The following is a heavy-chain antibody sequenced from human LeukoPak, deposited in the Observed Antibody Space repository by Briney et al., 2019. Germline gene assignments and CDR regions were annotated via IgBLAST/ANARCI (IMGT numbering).Heavy chain of an antibody. CDR2: INPSGGST. D-gene: IGHD2-8*01. CDR3: ARTGYCTNGVCGGDY. Sequence: ASVKVSCKASGYTFTSYYMHWVRQAPGQGLEWMGIINPSGGSTSYAQKFQGRVTMTRDMSTSTAYMELSSLRSEDTAVYYCARTGYCTNGVCGGDYWGQGTLVTVSS. V-gene: IGHV1-46*01. CDR1: GYTFTSYY. J-gene: IGHJ4*02.